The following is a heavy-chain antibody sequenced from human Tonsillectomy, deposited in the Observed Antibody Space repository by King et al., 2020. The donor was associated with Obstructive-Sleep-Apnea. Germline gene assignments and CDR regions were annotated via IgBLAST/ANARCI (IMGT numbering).Heavy chain of an antibody. CDR2: ISYSGST. V-gene: IGHV4-59*01. CDR1: GGSINSYY. D-gene: IGHD5-24*01. J-gene: IGHJ4*02. Sequence: HVQLQESGPGLVKPSETLSLTCTVSGGSINSYYWSWIRQTPGKGLEWIGYISYSGSTNYNPSLKSRVTISVDTSKNQFSLKLSSVTAADTAVYYCARDRVGRDGYKRFDYWGQGTLVTVSS. CDR3: ARDRVGRDGYKRFDY.